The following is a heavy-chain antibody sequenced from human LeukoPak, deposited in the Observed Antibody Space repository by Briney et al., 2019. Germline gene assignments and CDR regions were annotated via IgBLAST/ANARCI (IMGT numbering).Heavy chain of an antibody. CDR3: ARDALRSESRGATFDY. CDR2: INPSGGST. CDR1: GYTFTSYY. V-gene: IGHV1-46*01. J-gene: IGHJ4*02. Sequence: ASVKVSCKASGYTFTSYYMHWVRQAPGQGFEWMGIINPSGGSTSYAQKFQGRVTMTRDTSTSTVYMELSSLRSEDTAVYYCARDALRSESRGATFDYWGQGTLVTVSS. D-gene: IGHD1-26*01.